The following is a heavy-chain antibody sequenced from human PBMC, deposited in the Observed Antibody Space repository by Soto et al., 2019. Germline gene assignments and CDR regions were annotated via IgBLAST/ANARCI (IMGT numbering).Heavy chain of an antibody. Sequence: SETLSLTCTVSSDSISNYYCSWFRQPPGKGLEWIGYMHYNGYTSYNPSLRSRVTISVDTSKNQFSLKLTSVTVADTAVYYCVRRHGLTIDAYYWGQGTLVTVSS. J-gene: IGHJ4*02. CDR1: SDSISNYY. CDR2: MHYNGYT. V-gene: IGHV4-59*08. D-gene: IGHD3-10*01. CDR3: VRRHGLTIDAYY.